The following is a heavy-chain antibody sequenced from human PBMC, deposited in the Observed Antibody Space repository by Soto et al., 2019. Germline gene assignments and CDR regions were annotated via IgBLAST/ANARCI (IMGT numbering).Heavy chain of an antibody. D-gene: IGHD2-21*01. J-gene: IGHJ5*02. CDR2: ITPILDVA. CDR1: GGTFRTYT. V-gene: IGHV1-69*02. CDR3: ARTLQEDIGVVGSKDIWFDP. Sequence: QVQLVQSGAEVKRPGSSVKVSCQTSGGTFRTYTINWVRQAPGQGLEWMGRITPILDVANYAQKFQGRVTVTANKSTSTAHMELMSLGTDDTAVYYWARTLQEDIGVVGSKDIWFDPWGQGTLVSVSS.